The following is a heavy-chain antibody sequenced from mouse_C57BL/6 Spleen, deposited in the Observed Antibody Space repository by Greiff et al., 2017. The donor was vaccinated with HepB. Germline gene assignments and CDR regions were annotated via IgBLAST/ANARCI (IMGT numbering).Heavy chain of an antibody. CDR3: AREDYGSSYFDY. Sequence: VKLQESGAELVRPGTSVKVSCKASGYAFTNYLIEWVKQRPGQGLEWIGVINPGSGGTNYNEKFKGKATLTADKSSSTAYMQLSSLTSEDSAVYFCAREDYGSSYFDYWGQGTTLTVSS. V-gene: IGHV1-54*01. D-gene: IGHD1-1*01. J-gene: IGHJ2*01. CDR2: INPGSGGT. CDR1: GYAFTNYL.